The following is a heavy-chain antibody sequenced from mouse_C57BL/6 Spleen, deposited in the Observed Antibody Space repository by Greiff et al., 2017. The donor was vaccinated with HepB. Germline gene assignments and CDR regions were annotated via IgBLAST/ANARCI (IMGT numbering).Heavy chain of an antibody. Sequence: EVQLQQSGPELVKPGASVKISCKASGYTFTDYYMNWVKQSHGKSLEWIGDINPNNGGTSYNQKFKGKATLTVDKSSSTAYMELRSLTSEDSAVYYCGRGYYYGSPAWFAYWGQGTLVTVSA. D-gene: IGHD1-1*01. CDR3: GRGYYYGSPAWFAY. CDR1: GYTFTDYY. V-gene: IGHV1-26*01. CDR2: INPNNGGT. J-gene: IGHJ3*01.